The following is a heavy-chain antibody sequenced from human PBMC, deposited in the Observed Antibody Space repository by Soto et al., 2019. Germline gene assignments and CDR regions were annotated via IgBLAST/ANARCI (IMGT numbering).Heavy chain of an antibody. CDR1: GGSISSSSYY. CDR3: AREGGRYCSGGSCQVDY. V-gene: IGHV4-39*02. CDR2: IYYAGNT. Sequence: SETLSLTCTVSGGSISSSSYYWGWIRQPPGKGLEWIGSIYYAGNTYYTPSLKSRVTISVDTSKNQFSLKLSSVTAADTAVYYCAREGGRYCSGGSCQVDYWGQGTLVTVS. J-gene: IGHJ4*02. D-gene: IGHD2-15*01.